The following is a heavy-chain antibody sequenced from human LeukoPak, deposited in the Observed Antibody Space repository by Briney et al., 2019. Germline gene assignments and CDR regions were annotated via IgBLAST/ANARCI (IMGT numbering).Heavy chain of an antibody. CDR2: ISYRGTT. D-gene: IGHD3-3*01. CDR1: GGSVTTGRYY. CDR3: ARTLSGYLTHFDY. Sequence: MTSETLSLTCTVSGGSVTTGRYYWSWIRQSPGEGLEWIGYISYRGTTNYNPSLKSRITISVDTSKNQFSLKVISVTAADTAVYYCARTLSGYLTHFDYWGQGTLVTVSS. J-gene: IGHJ4*02. V-gene: IGHV4-61*01.